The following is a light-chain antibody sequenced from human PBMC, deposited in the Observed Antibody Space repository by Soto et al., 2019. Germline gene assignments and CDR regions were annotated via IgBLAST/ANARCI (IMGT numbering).Light chain of an antibody. Sequence: DIQMTQPPSTLSASVGDRATITCRASQSISSWLAWYQQKPGKAPKLLIYDASSLETGVPSRFSGSGSGTEFTLTISSLQPDDFATYYCQQYNSYWTFGQGTKVDIK. CDR2: DAS. CDR3: QQYNSYWT. J-gene: IGKJ1*01. CDR1: QSISSW. V-gene: IGKV1-5*01.